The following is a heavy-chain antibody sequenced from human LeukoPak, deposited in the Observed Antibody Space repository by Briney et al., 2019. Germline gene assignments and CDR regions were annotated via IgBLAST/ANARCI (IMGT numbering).Heavy chain of an antibody. J-gene: IGHJ3*02. Sequence: PSETLSLTCTVSGGSISRDGHYWSWIRQYPGKGLESIGSVSGSGTTTYNPSLKSRVTISLDTSQNQFSLNLRSLTAADTAVYYCAREMVTDAFDSWGQATMVTVS. CDR1: GGSISRDGHY. CDR3: AREMVTDAFDS. CDR2: VSGSGTT. D-gene: IGHD2-8*01. V-gene: IGHV4-31*03.